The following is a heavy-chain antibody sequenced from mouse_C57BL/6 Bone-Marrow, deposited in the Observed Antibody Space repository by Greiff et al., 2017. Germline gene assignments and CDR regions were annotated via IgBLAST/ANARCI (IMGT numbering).Heavy chain of an antibody. V-gene: IGHV5-9-1*02. Sequence: EVQLVESGEGLVKPGGSLKLSCAASGFTFSSYAMSWVRQTPEKRLEWVAYISSGGDYIYYADTVKGRFTISRDNARNTLYLQMSSLKSEDTAMYYCTREGYGSSYVGAWFAYWGQGTLVTVSA. CDR2: ISSGGDYI. CDR3: TREGYGSSYVGAWFAY. CDR1: GFTFSSYA. D-gene: IGHD1-1*01. J-gene: IGHJ3*01.